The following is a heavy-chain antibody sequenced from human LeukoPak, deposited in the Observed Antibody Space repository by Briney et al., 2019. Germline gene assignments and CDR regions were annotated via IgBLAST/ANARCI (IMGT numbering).Heavy chain of an antibody. D-gene: IGHD5-24*01. V-gene: IGHV1-18*01. CDR1: VTPLPAMV. J-gene: IGHJ4*02. CDR3: ARAVRLQPHFDY. Sequence: ASVKAPARLLVTPLPAMVSAGCDRPLDKGLSGWDAQKLQGRVTVTTDTSTSTAYMELSSLRSEDTAVYYCARAVRLQPHFDYWGQGTLVTVSS.